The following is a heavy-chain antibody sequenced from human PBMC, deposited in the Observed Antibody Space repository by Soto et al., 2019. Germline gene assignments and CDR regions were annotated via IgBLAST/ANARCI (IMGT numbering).Heavy chain of an antibody. CDR3: SRRAPEGFDP. Sequence: PSETLSLTCAGSGGSISRSSYFWAWIRQPPGKGLEWIASMDYRGSTYYNPSLKSRATISIDTSKNQLSLKLTSVATADTAVYYCSRRAPEGFDPWGQGTLVTVSS. CDR1: GGSISRSSYF. V-gene: IGHV4-39*01. J-gene: IGHJ5*02. CDR2: MDYRGST.